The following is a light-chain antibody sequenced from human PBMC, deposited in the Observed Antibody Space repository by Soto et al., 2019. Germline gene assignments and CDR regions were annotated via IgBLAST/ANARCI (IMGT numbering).Light chain of an antibody. J-gene: IGLJ2*01. CDR3: QSYDSSLSNLVV. V-gene: IGLV1-40*01. Sequence: QLVLTQPPSVSGAPGQRVTISCTGSSSNTGADYDVHWYQHLPGSAPKLLIYDNNIRPSGVPDRFSGSKSGTSASLAITGLQAEDEGDYYCQSYDSSLSNLVVFGGGTKLNVL. CDR1: SSNTGADYD. CDR2: DNN.